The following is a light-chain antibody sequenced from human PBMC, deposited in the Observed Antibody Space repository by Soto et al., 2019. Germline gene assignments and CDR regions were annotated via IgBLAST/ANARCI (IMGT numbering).Light chain of an antibody. CDR3: CSRL. CDR2: EVA. CDR1: STDPATYDL. Sequence: QSALTQLASVSGSPGQSITISCPGTSTDPATYDLVSWYQQHPGKAPQPIIYEVAKRPSGVSARFSGSQSCDTASLTISGLQAADEAYYYCCSRLFGGGTKLTVL. V-gene: IGLV2-23*02. J-gene: IGLJ2*01.